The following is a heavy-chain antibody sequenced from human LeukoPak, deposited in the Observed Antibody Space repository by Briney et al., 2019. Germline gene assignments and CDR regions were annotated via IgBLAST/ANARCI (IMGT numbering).Heavy chain of an antibody. CDR1: GGTFSSYA. D-gene: IGHD6-13*01. J-gene: IGHJ6*02. Sequence: ASVKLSCKASGGTFSSYAISWVRQAPGQGLEWMGRIIPIFGIANYAQKFQGRVTITADKSTSTAYMELSSLRSEDTAVYYCASSRRPGSTAQYYYYYYGMDVWGQGTTVTVSS. V-gene: IGHV1-69*04. CDR3: ASSRRPGSTAQYYYYYYGMDV. CDR2: IIPIFGIA.